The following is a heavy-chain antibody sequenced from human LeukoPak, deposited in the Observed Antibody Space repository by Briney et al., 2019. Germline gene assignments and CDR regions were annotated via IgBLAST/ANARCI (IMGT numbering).Heavy chain of an antibody. D-gene: IGHD6-19*01. CDR1: GFTVSSNY. CDR3: ATPTPDSSGWYYSDY. V-gene: IGHV3-53*01. J-gene: IGHJ4*02. Sequence: GGSLRLSCAASGFTVSSNYMSWVRQAPGKGPEWVSLIYSGGNTYYADSVKGRFTISRDNSKNTVYLQMNSLRAEDTAVYYCATPTPDSSGWYYSDYWGQGTLVTVSS. CDR2: IYSGGNT.